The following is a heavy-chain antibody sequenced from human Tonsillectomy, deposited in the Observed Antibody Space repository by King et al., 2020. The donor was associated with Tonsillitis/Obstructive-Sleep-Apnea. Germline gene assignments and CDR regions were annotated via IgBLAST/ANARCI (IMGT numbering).Heavy chain of an antibody. Sequence: VQLQESGPGLVKPSETLSLTCTVSGGSITTYYWSWIRQPPGKGLEWIGFISFTGSTNYNPSLKSRVTISVDTSKNQFSLKLTSVTAADTAIYYCAREPGDLSAFEIWGQGTMFTVSS. CDR2: ISFTGST. D-gene: IGHD1-14*01. CDR3: AREPGDLSAFEI. CDR1: GGSITTYY. V-gene: IGHV4-59*01. J-gene: IGHJ3*02.